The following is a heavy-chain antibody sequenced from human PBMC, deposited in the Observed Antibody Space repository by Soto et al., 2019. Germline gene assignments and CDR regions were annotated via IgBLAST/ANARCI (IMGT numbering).Heavy chain of an antibody. Sequence: SETLSLTCTVSGGSISSYYWSWIRQPPGKGLEWIGYIYYSGSTNYNPSLKSRVTISVDTSKNQFSLKLSSVTAADTAVYYCARRSEDDFWSGYYNPPYYYYMDVWGKGTTVTVSS. V-gene: IGHV4-59*01. CDR2: IYYSGST. CDR3: ARRSEDDFWSGYYNPPYYYYMDV. CDR1: GGSISSYY. D-gene: IGHD3-3*01. J-gene: IGHJ6*03.